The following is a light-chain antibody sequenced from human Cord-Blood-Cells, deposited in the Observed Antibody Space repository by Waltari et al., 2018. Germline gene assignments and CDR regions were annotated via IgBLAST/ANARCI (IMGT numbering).Light chain of an antibody. CDR3: QQCNSNPPT. Sequence: DFQMPNPPSPLSESVGNKVTITCRASQSIRSCLTWYQQKPGKAPKLLIYAASSLESGVPSRFSGSGSGTDFTLTISSLQPDDFATYYCQQCNSNPPTFGQGTKVEIK. J-gene: IGKJ1*01. CDR2: AAS. CDR1: QSIRSC. V-gene: IGKV1-39*01.